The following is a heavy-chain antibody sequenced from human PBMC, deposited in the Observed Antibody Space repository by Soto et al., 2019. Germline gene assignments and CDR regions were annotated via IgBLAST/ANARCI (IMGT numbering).Heavy chain of an antibody. CDR2: ISAYNGNT. D-gene: IGHD2-15*01. J-gene: IGHJ5*02. CDR3: ARVPGYCSGGSCYAVDP. V-gene: IGHV1-18*04. CDR1: GYTFRSYG. Sequence: QVQLVQSGAEVKKPGASVKVSCKASGYTFRSYGITWVRQAPGRGLEWMGWISAYNGNTTYAQNLQGRVTMTTDTSTTTAYMERRSLRSDDTALYYCARVPGYCSGGSCYAVDPWGQGTLVTVSA.